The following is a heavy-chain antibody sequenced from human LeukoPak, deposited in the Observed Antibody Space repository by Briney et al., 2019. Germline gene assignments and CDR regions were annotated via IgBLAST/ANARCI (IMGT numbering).Heavy chain of an antibody. CDR1: GGSISSYY. CDR2: INHSGST. Sequence: SETLSLTCSVSGGSISSYYWSWIRQPPGKGLEWIGEINHSGSTNYNPSLKSRVTISVDTSKNQFSLKLSSVTAADTAVYYCARAAEYCSSTSCSVDYWGQGTLVTVSS. CDR3: ARAAEYCSSTSCSVDY. D-gene: IGHD2-2*01. J-gene: IGHJ4*02. V-gene: IGHV4-34*01.